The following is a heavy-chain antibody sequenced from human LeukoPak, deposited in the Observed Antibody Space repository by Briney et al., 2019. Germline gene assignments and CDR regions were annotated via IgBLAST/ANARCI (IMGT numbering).Heavy chain of an antibody. CDR3: ARRAAVAGSDVFDI. CDR1: GYTFTGYY. CDR2: INPNSGGT. V-gene: IGHV1-2*06. D-gene: IGHD6-19*01. Sequence: ASVKVSCTASGYTFTGYYMHWVRQAPGQGLEWMGRINPNSGGTNSAQKFQGRVTMTRDTSISTASMELSRLRSDDTAVYYCARRAAVAGSDVFDIWGQGTMVSVSS. J-gene: IGHJ3*02.